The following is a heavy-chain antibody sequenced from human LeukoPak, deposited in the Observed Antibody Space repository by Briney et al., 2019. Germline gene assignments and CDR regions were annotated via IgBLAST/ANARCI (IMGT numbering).Heavy chain of an antibody. CDR1: GGSISSGGYF. Sequence: SETLSLTCTVSGGSISSGGYFWSWIRQHPGKGLEWIGYIYYSGSTYYNPSLKSRVTISVDTSKIQFSLKLSSVTAADTAVYYCARGRSGGSITQSYYFDYWGQGTLVTVSS. CDR3: ARGRSGGSITQSYYFDY. D-gene: IGHD6-25*01. CDR2: IYYSGST. J-gene: IGHJ4*02. V-gene: IGHV4-31*03.